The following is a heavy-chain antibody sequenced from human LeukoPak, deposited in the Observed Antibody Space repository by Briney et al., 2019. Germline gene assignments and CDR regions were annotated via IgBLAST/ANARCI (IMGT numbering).Heavy chain of an antibody. CDR3: ARAAAVRGVVRTPYYYGMDV. CDR1: GGSISSYY. CDR2: IYYSGST. J-gene: IGHJ6*02. D-gene: IGHD3-3*01. Sequence: PSETLSLTCTVSGGSISSYYWSWIRQPPGKGLEWIGYIYYSGSTNHNPSLKSRVTISVDTSKNQFSLKLSSVTAADTAVYYCARAAAVRGVVRTPYYYGMDVWGQGTTVTVSS. V-gene: IGHV4-59*01.